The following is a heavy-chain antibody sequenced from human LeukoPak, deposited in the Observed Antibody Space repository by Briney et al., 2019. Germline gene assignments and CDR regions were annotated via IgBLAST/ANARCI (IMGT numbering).Heavy chain of an antibody. D-gene: IGHD7-27*01. Sequence: PSQTLSLICTVSGGSISSGGYYWSWIRQPPGKGLEWIGYIYHSGSTYYNPSLKSRVTISVDRSKNQFSLKLTSVTAADTAVYYCARDRGSNWGSMHTDDAFDIWGQGTMVTVSS. J-gene: IGHJ3*02. CDR3: ARDRGSNWGSMHTDDAFDI. V-gene: IGHV4-30-2*01. CDR1: GGSISSGGYY. CDR2: IYHSGST.